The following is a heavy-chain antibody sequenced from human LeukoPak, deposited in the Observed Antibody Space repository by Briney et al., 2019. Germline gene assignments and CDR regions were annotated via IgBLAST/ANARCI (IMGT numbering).Heavy chain of an antibody. CDR3: AREASLRSYFDY. Sequence: SETLSLTCAVYGGSFSGYYWSWIRQPPGKGLEWIGEINHSGSTNYNPSLTSRVTISVDTSKNQFSLKLSSVTAADTAVYYCAREASLRSYFDYWGQGTLVTVSS. CDR2: INHSGST. CDR1: GGSFSGYY. V-gene: IGHV4-34*01. J-gene: IGHJ4*02. D-gene: IGHD3-16*01.